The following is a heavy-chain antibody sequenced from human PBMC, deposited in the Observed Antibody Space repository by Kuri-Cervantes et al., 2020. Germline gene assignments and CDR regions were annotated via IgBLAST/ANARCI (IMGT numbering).Heavy chain of an antibody. CDR2: ISSSGSTI. CDR1: GFTFGDYY. Sequence: GESLKISCAASGFTFGDYYMSWIRQAPGKGLEWVSYISSSGSTIYYADSVKGRFTISRDNAKNSLYLQMNSLRAEDTAVYYCATTRVGVTRVYFDYWGQGTLVTVSS. J-gene: IGHJ4*02. V-gene: IGHV3-11*04. D-gene: IGHD1-26*01. CDR3: ATTRVGVTRVYFDY.